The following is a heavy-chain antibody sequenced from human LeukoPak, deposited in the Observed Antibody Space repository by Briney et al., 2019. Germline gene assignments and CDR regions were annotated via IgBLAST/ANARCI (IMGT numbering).Heavy chain of an antibody. V-gene: IGHV4-59*08. CDR3: AKFAASPKYAFDI. J-gene: IGHJ3*02. CDR2: IYYSGSA. CDR1: GGSISSYY. Sequence: SGTLSLTCTVSGGSISSYYWSWIRQPPGQGLEWFGCIYYSGSANYTPSPQSRVTISVDTSKNQFSLKLSSVTAADTAVYYCAKFAASPKYAFDIWGQGTMVTVSS.